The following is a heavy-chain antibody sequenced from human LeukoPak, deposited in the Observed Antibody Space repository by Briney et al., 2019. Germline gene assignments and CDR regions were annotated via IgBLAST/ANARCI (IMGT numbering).Heavy chain of an antibody. CDR3: ARGQDTVVTSRDAFDI. D-gene: IGHD4-23*01. CDR1: GFTFSSYW. J-gene: IGHJ3*02. CDR2: IKQDGSEK. V-gene: IGHV3-7*01. Sequence: GGSLRLSCAASGFTFSSYWMSWVRQAPGKGLEWVANIKQDGSEKYYVDSVKGRFTISRDNAKNSLYLQMNSLRAEDTAVYYCARGQDTVVTSRDAFDIWGQGAMVTVSS.